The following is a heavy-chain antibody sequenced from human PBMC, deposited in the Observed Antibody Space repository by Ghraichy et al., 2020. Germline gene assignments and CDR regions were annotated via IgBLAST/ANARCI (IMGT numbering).Heavy chain of an antibody. V-gene: IGHV1-69*06. D-gene: IGHD2-21*02. CDR3: ARGRAYCGGDCYNQYFQH. CDR1: GGTFSSYA. CDR2: IIPIFGTA. Sequence: SVKVSCKASGGTFSSYAISWVRQAPGQGLEWMGGIIPIFGTANYAQKFQGRVTITADKSTSTAYMELSSLRSEDTAVYYCARGRAYCGGDCYNQYFQHWGQGTLVTVSS. J-gene: IGHJ1*01.